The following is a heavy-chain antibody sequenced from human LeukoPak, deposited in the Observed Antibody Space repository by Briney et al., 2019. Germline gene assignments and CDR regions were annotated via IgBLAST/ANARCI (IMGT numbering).Heavy chain of an antibody. CDR2: LFYSGTT. V-gene: IGHV4-39*01. J-gene: IGHJ6*02. CDR3: ARFPNYDVLSDYYATHHGLDV. CDR1: GGSIGTYSYY. Sequence: SETLSLTCSVSGGSIGTYSYYLAWIRQPPGKGLEWIGNLFYSGTTYYNASLESRVSLSVDTSMKQFYLMLGSVTAADTAVYFCARFPNYDVLSDYYATHHGLDVWGQGTTVTVSS. D-gene: IGHD3-9*01.